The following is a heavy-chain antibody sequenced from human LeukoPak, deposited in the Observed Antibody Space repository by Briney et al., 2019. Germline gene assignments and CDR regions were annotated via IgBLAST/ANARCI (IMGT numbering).Heavy chain of an antibody. CDR3: ARDELHTGTYFPFDY. CDR2: ISSSGSYI. V-gene: IGHV3-21*01. J-gene: IGHJ4*02. CDR1: GFTFSSYS. D-gene: IGHD1-26*01. Sequence: GGSLRLSCAASGFTFSSYSLNWVRLAPGKGLEWVSSISSSGSYIYYAGSVKGRFTISRDNAKNSLYLQMNSLRAEDTAVYYCARDELHTGTYFPFDYWGQGTLVTVSS.